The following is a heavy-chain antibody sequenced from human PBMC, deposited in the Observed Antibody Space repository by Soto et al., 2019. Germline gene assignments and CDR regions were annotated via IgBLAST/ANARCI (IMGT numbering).Heavy chain of an antibody. D-gene: IGHD1-26*01. CDR1: GGTFSSYA. CDR3: ASHSGSSPEGRYYYGMDV. CDR2: IISIFGTA. J-gene: IGHJ6*02. Sequence: QVQLVQSGAEVKKPGSSVKVSCKASGGTFSSYAISWVRQAPGQGLEWMGGIISIFGTADYAQKFQGRVTITADESKSTAYVELSSLRSEDTAVYYCASHSGSSPEGRYYYGMDVWGQGTTVTVSS. V-gene: IGHV1-69*12.